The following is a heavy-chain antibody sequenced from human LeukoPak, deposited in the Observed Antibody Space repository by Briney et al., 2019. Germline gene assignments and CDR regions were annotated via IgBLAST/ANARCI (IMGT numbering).Heavy chain of an antibody. CDR2: IRNKVNSYIT. V-gene: IGHV3-72*01. J-gene: IGHJ6*02. Sequence: GGSLRLSCAASGFTFSDHYMDWVRQAPGKGLGWVGRIRNKVNSYITDYAASVKGRFSISRDDSKDSLYLQMSSLTPEDTAVYYCARTYYDSWSGYYGLDVWGQGTTVAVSS. CDR3: ARTYYDSWSGYYGLDV. D-gene: IGHD3-3*01. CDR1: GFTFSDHY.